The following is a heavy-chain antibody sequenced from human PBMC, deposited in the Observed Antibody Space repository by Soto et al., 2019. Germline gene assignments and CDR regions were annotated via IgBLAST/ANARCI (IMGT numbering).Heavy chain of an antibody. CDR3: ARGRSYGYVDC. J-gene: IGHJ4*02. Sequence: QVQLVQSGAEVKKPGASVKVSCKASGYTFTSYAMHWVRQAPGQRLEWMGWINAGNGNTKYSQKFQGRVTITRDTSASTAYMELSSVRSEDTAVYYCARGRSYGYVDCWGQGPLVTVSS. D-gene: IGHD5-18*01. CDR2: INAGNGNT. CDR1: GYTFTSYA. V-gene: IGHV1-3*01.